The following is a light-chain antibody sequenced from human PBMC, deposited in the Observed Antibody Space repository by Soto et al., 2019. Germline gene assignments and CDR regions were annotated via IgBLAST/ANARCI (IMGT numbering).Light chain of an antibody. V-gene: IGLV3-21*02. CDR2: DDS. J-gene: IGLJ1*01. CDR1: NIGNKR. CDR3: QVWDSNSVYV. Sequence: SYELTQPPSVSVAPGQTARITCGGNNIGNKRVHWYQQKPGQAHVLVVYDDSDRPSGIPERFSGSNSGNTATLSISRVEAGDEADYYCQVWDSNSVYVFGTGTKVTVL.